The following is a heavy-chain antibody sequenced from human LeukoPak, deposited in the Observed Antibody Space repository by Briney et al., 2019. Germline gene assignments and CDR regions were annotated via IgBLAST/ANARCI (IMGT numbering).Heavy chain of an antibody. Sequence: GGSLRLSCAASGFTFDDYGMSWVRQAPGKVLEWVSGINWNGGSTGYADSVKGRFTISRDNAKNSLYLQMNSLRAEDTALYYCARYSYYDFWSGYMDVWGKGTTVTVSS. J-gene: IGHJ6*03. CDR3: ARYSYYDFWSGYMDV. V-gene: IGHV3-20*04. CDR2: INWNGGST. CDR1: GFTFDDYG. D-gene: IGHD3-3*01.